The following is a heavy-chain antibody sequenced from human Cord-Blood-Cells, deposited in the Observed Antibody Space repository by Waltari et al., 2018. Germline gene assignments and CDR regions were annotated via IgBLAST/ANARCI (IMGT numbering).Heavy chain of an antibody. V-gene: IGHV4-34*01. CDR1: GGSFSGYY. CDR3: ARAGADFWSGYYDY. J-gene: IGHJ4*02. CDR2: INHSGST. D-gene: IGHD3-3*01. Sequence: QVQLQQWGAGLLKPSETLSLTCAVYGGSFSGYYWSWIRQPPGKGLAWSGEINHSGSTNYNPSLKSGVTRSVDTSKNQFSLKLSSVTAADTAVYYCARAGADFWSGYYDYWGQGTLVTVSS.